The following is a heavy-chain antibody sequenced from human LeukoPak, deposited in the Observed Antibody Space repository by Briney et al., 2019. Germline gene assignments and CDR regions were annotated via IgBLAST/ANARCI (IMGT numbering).Heavy chain of an antibody. CDR2: MNSNSGNK. V-gene: IGHV1-8*01. J-gene: IGHJ5*02. CDR1: GYFFTSYD. CDR3: ASAERIAARSGYNWFDP. D-gene: IGHD6-6*01. Sequence: ASVKVLCRAWGYFFTSYDIKGVRHATGQGCVWMGWMNSNSGNKGCAQKFGRSVTMTRNTSISTAYMELSSLRSEDTAVYYGASAERIAARSGYNWFDPWGQGTLVTVSS.